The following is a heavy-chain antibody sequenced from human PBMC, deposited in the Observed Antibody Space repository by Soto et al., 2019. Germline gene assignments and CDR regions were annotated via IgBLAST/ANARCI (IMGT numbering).Heavy chain of an antibody. Sequence: LSLTCTVSGGSICSYYWNLIRQPPGKGLEWIGYIYYSGSTNYNPSLKSRVTISVDTSKNQFSLKLSSVTAADTAVYYCARDGSYSSGWKSFDYWGQGTLVTVSS. D-gene: IGHD6-19*01. CDR3: ARDGSYSSGWKSFDY. CDR1: GGSICSYY. V-gene: IGHV4-59*01. J-gene: IGHJ4*02. CDR2: IYYSGST.